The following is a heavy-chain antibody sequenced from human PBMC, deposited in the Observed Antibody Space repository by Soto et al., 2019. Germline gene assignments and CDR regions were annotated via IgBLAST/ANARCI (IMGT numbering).Heavy chain of an antibody. J-gene: IGHJ6*01. V-gene: IGHV1-8*01. CDR3: ARSAFCCSSSDYRYLHDF. CDR1: GYAFTSYD. D-gene: IGHD6-25*01. Sequence: ASVKVSCKASGYAFTSYDINWVRQATGQGPEWMGWMNSKTGNTGYAEKFQGRVTMTRNTSISTAYMELSGLRSDDTAVYYCARSAFCCSSSDYRYLHDFCGQGTPVTVSS. CDR2: MNSKTGNT.